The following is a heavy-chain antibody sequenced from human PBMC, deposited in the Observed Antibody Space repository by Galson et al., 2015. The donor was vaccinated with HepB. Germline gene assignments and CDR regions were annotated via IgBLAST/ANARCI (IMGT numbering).Heavy chain of an antibody. Sequence: SLRLSCAASGFGFSNYGMHWVRQAPGKGLEWVAVISYDGSRNYYADSVQGRFTISRDNSRDTLYLQMNSLKTEDTAVYYCAKVRHPGYYYGPAVWGQGTAVTVSS. CDR3: AKVRHPGYYYGPAV. V-gene: IGHV3-30*18. J-gene: IGHJ6*02. CDR1: GFGFSNYG. CDR2: ISYDGSRN.